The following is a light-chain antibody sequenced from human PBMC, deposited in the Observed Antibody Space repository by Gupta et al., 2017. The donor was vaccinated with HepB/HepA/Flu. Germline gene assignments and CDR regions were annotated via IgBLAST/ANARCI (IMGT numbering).Light chain of an antibody. Sequence: QPVLTQPPSLHGAPGQRATTTCTGSSSNIGTPYDIHWYQQLPGTAPKLIMYDSTNRPSGVPNRFSGSKSGNSASLAITGLQAEDEADYYCQSFASSLSAWVFGGGTKLTVL. CDR3: QSFASSLSAWV. J-gene: IGLJ3*02. CDR2: DST. CDR1: SSNIGTPYD. V-gene: IGLV1-40*01.